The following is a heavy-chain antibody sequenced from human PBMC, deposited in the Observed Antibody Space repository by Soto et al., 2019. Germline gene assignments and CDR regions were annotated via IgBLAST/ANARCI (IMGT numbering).Heavy chain of an antibody. D-gene: IGHD3-10*01. CDR2: ISGHNGDT. J-gene: IGHJ6*02. Sequence: ASVKVSCKASGYTFARYGIDWVRQAPGQGLERMGWISGHNGDTKYVQKFQGRVSMTTDTSTSTASMELRSLRSDDTAVYYCARSGSMPYYYYGMDVWGQ. CDR1: GYTFARYG. CDR3: ARSGSMPYYYYGMDV. V-gene: IGHV1-18*01.